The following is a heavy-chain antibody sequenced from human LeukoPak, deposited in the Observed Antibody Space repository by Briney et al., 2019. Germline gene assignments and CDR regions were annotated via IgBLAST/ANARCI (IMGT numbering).Heavy chain of an antibody. V-gene: IGHV3-23*01. D-gene: IGHD6-19*01. CDR1: GFTFSSYA. J-gene: IGHJ4*02. CDR2: ISASGGNT. Sequence: GGSLRLSCAASGFTFSSYAMTWVRQAPGQGLEWVSAISASGGNTYYADSVKGRFTISRDNSKYTLYLQINSLRAEDTAVYYCAKDSTGVAATDYWGQGALVTVSS. CDR3: AKDSTGVAATDY.